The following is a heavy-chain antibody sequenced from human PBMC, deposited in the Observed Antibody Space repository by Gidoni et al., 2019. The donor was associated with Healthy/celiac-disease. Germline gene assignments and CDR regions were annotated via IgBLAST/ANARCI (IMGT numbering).Heavy chain of an antibody. V-gene: IGHV3-64D*06. CDR3: APYGDPYYYYGMDF. Sequence: EVQLVESGGGLVQPGGSLRLYCSASGFTFSSYAMHWVRQAPGKGLEYVSALSSNGGSTYYADSVKGRFTISRDNSKNTLYLQMISLRAEDTAVYYCAPYGDPYYYYGMDFWGQGTTVTVSS. CDR2: LSSNGGST. J-gene: IGHJ6*02. CDR1: GFTFSSYA. D-gene: IGHD4-17*01.